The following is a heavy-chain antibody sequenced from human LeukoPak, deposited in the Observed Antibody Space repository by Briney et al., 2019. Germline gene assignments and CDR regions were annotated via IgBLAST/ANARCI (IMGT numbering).Heavy chain of an antibody. J-gene: IGHJ3*01. CDR1: GFTFSSYG. V-gene: IGHV3-30*18. D-gene: IGHD6-13*01. Sequence: GGSLRLSCAASGFTFSSYGMHWVRQAPGKGLEWVAVISYDGSNKYYADSVKGRFTISRDNSKNTLYLQVNSLRAEDTAVYYCEKDRGSIAAGGSDYWGQGTMVTVSS. CDR3: EKDRGSIAAGGSDY. CDR2: ISYDGSNK.